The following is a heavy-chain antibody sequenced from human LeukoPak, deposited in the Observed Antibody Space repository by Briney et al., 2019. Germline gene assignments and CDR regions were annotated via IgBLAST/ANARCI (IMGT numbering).Heavy chain of an antibody. J-gene: IGHJ6*02. CDR1: GFTFSSHG. Sequence: PGGSLRLSCAASGFTFSSHGMHWVRQAPGKGLEWVAVIWYDGTNKYYADSVEGRCTISRDNSKNTLYLQMNSLRAEDTAVYFCARDATGVRMDVWGRGTTVTVSS. D-gene: IGHD7-27*01. CDR3: ARDATGVRMDV. V-gene: IGHV3-33*01. CDR2: IWYDGTNK.